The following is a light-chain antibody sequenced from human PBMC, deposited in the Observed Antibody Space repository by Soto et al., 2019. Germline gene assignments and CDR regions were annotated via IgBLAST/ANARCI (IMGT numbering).Light chain of an antibody. J-gene: IGKJ2*01. CDR3: QQRSNWPPYT. V-gene: IGKV3-11*01. CDR2: DAS. CDR1: QSVSSY. Sequence: EIVLTQSPATLSLSPGERATLSCRASQSVSSYLAWYQQKPVQAPRLLIYDASNRATGIPARFSGSGSGTDFTLTISSLEPEDFAVYYCQQRSNWPPYTFGPGTKLEIK.